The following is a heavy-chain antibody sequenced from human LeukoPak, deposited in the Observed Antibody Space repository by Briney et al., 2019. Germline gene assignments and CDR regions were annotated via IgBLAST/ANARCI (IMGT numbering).Heavy chain of an antibody. CDR2: IYHSGST. CDR1: GGSFSGYY. Sequence: PSETLSLTCAVYGGSFSGYYWTWFRQPPGKGLEWIGSIYHSGSTYYNPSLKSRVTISVDTSKNQFSLKLSSVTAADTAVYYCARVPSFGLLWFGGLTSSYPDAFDIWGQGTMVTVSS. V-gene: IGHV4-34*01. D-gene: IGHD3-10*01. J-gene: IGHJ3*02. CDR3: ARVPSFGLLWFGGLTSSYPDAFDI.